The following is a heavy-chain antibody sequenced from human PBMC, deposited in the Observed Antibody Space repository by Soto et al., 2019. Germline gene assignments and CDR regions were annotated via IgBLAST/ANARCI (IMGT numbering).Heavy chain of an antibody. Sequence: SVKVCCNPSRYTCTGYYMHWVRQAPGQGLEWMGWINPNSGGTNYAQKFQGRVTMTRDTSINTAYMELRRLRSDDTAVYYCARISQYCSSTSCLEDYWGQGTLVTVSS. CDR1: RYTCTGYY. CDR3: ARISQYCSSTSCLEDY. D-gene: IGHD2-2*01. J-gene: IGHJ4*02. V-gene: IGHV1-2*02. CDR2: INPNSGGT.